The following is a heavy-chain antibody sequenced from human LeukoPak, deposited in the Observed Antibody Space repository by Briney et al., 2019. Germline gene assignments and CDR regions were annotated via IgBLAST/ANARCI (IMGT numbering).Heavy chain of an antibody. D-gene: IGHD3-22*01. J-gene: IGHJ4*02. Sequence: PSETLSLTCAVYGGSFSGYYWSWIRQPPGKGLEWVGEINHSGSTNYNPSLKSRVTISVDTSKNQFSLKLSSVTAADTAVYYCAREGDDYYDSSGYAIDYWGQGTLVTVSS. CDR1: GGSFSGYY. CDR2: INHSGST. V-gene: IGHV4-34*01. CDR3: AREGDDYYDSSGYAIDY.